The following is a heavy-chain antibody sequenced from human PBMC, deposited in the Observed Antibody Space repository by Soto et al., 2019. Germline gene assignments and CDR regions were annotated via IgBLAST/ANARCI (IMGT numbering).Heavy chain of an antibody. CDR3: ARDPNTMVRGGDGMDV. CDR2: ISSSSSYT. CDR1: GFTFSDYY. V-gene: IGHV3-11*05. D-gene: IGHD3-10*01. J-gene: IGHJ6*02. Sequence: QVQLVESGGGLVKPGGSLRLSCAASGFTFSDYYMSWIRQAPGKGLEWVSYISSSSSYTNYADSVKGRFTISRDNAKNSLYLQMNSLRAEDTAVYYCARDPNTMVRGGDGMDVWGQGTTVTVSS.